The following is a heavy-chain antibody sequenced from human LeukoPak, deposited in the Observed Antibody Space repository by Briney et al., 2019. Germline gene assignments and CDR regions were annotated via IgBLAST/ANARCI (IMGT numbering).Heavy chain of an antibody. D-gene: IGHD3-3*02. Sequence: SETLSLTCTVSGGSISPYYWSWIRQPPGKGLEWIGYIYYSGSANYNPSLKSRVTISVDTSKNQFSLKLSSVTAADTAVYYCARAFYPGYYSYMAVWGKGTTVTVSS. CDR1: GGSISPYY. CDR3: ARAFYPGYYSYMAV. J-gene: IGHJ6*03. V-gene: IGHV4-59*01. CDR2: IYYSGSA.